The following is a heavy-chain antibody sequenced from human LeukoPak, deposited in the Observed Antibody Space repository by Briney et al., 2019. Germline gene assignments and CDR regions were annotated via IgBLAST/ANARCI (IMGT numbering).Heavy chain of an antibody. J-gene: IGHJ4*02. Sequence: SETLSLTCPVYGGSFSGYYWSWIRQPPGKGLEWIGSIYYSGSTYYNPSLKSRVTISVDTSKNQFSLKLSSVTAADTAVYYCARRDGIPGYSSSWYYFDYWGQGTLVTVSS. V-gene: IGHV4-34*01. CDR3: ARRDGIPGYSSSWYYFDY. CDR2: IYYSGST. D-gene: IGHD6-13*01. CDR1: GGSFSGYY.